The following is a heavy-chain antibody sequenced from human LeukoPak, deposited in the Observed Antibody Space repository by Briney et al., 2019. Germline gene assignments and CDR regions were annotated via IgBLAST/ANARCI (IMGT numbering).Heavy chain of an antibody. CDR1: GFNFDAYA. CDR2: ISADGGST. V-gene: IGHV3-43*02. J-gene: IGHJ4*02. Sequence: GGSLRLSCAASGFNFDAYAMHWVRHAPGKGLQWISLISADGGSTYYADSVKDRFTISRDNSKHSLYLQMNSLTTEDTAFYYCAKDKAGTIVWYGRWAIGLFDYWGQGTLLTVSS. CDR3: AKDKAGTIVWYGRWAIGLFDY. D-gene: IGHD3-10*01.